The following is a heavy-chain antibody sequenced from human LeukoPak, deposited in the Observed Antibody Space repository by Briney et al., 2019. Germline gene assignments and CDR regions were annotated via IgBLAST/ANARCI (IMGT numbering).Heavy chain of an antibody. D-gene: IGHD6-19*01. CDR2: ISSSSSYI. V-gene: IGHV3-21*01. Sequence: GGSLRLSCAASGFTFSSYSMKWVRQAPGKGLEWVSSISSSSSYIYYADSVKGRFTISRDNAKNSLYLQMNSLRAGDTAVYYCAREVGYSSGWYYFDYWGQGTLVTVSS. CDR3: AREVGYSSGWYYFDY. J-gene: IGHJ4*02. CDR1: GFTFSSYS.